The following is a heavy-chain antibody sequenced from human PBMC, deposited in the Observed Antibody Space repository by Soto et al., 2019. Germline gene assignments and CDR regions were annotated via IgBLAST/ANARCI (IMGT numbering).Heavy chain of an antibody. CDR1: GFTFSSYG. CDR2: ISYDGSNK. V-gene: IGHV3-30*03. J-gene: IGHJ4*02. CDR3: ARASTYYDILTGQAPFDY. D-gene: IGHD3-9*01. Sequence: QVQLVESGGGVVQPGRSLRLSCAASGFTFSSYGMHWVRQAPGKGLEWVAVISYDGSNKYYADSVKGRFTISRDNSKNTLYLQMNSLRAEDTAVYYCARASTYYDILTGQAPFDYWCQGTLVTVSS.